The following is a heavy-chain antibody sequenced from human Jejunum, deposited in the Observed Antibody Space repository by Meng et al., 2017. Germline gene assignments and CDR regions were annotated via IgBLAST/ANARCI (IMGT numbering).Heavy chain of an antibody. D-gene: IGHD4-23*01. Sequence: SQTLSLTCAISGDSVSSNTAAWNWIRQSPSSGLEFLGRTYYRSKWYYDYATSVKRRITLNPDTSKNQFSLQLNSVTPEDTAVYYCARDPPSLHGGFDIWGQGTTVTV. CDR3: ARDPPSLHGGFDI. CDR2: TYYRSKWYY. J-gene: IGHJ3*02. CDR1: GDSVSSNTAA. V-gene: IGHV6-1*01.